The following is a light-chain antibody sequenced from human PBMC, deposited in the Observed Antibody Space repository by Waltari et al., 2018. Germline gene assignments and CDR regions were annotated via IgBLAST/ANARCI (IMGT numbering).Light chain of an antibody. V-gene: IGLV1-51*02. CDR3: GTWDSSLSGAV. CDR2: ENT. Sequence: QSVLTQPPSVSAAPGQRVTISCSGGGSNIGNNYVSWYRQFPGAAPKLLIYENTERPSGIPGRFSGSKSGTSATLDITGRQAGDEADYYCGTWDSSLSGAVFGGGTHLTVL. J-gene: IGLJ7*01. CDR1: GSNIGNNY.